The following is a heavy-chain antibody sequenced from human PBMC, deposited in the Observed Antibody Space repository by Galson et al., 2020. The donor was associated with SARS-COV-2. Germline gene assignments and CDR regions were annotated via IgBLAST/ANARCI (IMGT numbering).Heavy chain of an antibody. V-gene: IGHV4-39*07. CDR2: VDHRGNT. CDR1: GGSVRSSTYY. CDR3: VSVAEAFDP. Sequence: SETLSLTCSVSGGSVRSSTYYWGWIRQPPGKGLEWVGRVDHRGNTFHHPALKSRLTMSVDTSKNQFSLNLASVTAADTAVYFCVSVAEAFDPWGEGTQVTVSS. J-gene: IGHJ5*02.